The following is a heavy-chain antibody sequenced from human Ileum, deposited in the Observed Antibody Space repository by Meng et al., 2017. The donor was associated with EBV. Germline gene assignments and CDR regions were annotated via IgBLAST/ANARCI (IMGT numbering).Heavy chain of an antibody. CDR2: IYYRGNT. D-gene: IGHD4-17*01. CDR1: GCSISTGNFY. J-gene: IGHJ4*02. V-gene: IGHV4-39*07. Sequence: VQGMVNPSEPLSLTCTVSGCSISTGNFYWGWIRQSPGKALECIGTIYYRGNTFYNPSLKSRLTISIDTSKNEFSLTLRSVTAADTALYYCASAYDYGDYEAFAYWGPGSLVTASS. CDR3: ASAYDYGDYEAFAY.